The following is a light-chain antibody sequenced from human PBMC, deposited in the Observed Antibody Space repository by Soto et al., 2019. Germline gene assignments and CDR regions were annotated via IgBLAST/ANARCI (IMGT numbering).Light chain of an antibody. CDR1: SSDIGSYHY. Sequence: QSALTQPASVSGSPGQSIAISSTGTSSDIGSYHYVSWYQHHPGKAPKLIIYEVSNRPSGVSDRFSGSKSGNTASLTISGLQAEDEADYYCSSYASSSTLVFGGGTKLTVL. V-gene: IGLV2-14*01. CDR3: SSYASSSTLV. CDR2: EVS. J-gene: IGLJ2*01.